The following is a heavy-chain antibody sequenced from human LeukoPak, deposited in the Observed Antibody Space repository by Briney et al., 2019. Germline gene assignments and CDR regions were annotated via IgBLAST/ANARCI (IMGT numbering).Heavy chain of an antibody. J-gene: IGHJ6*02. V-gene: IGHV4-59*12. CDR2: IYYSGDS. CDR1: GGSISGFY. CDR3: ARDLWDGDLLYYYYYGMDV. Sequence: SETLSLTCTVSGGSISGFYWSWIRQPPGKGLEWIGYIYYSGDSNYNPSLKSRVTMSLDTSKNQFSLELSSVTAADTAVYYCARDLWDGDLLYYYYYGMDVWGQGTTVTVSS. D-gene: IGHD4-17*01.